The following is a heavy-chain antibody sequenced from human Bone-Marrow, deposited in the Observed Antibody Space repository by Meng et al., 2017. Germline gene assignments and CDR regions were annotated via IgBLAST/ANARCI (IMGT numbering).Heavy chain of an antibody. CDR2: IYYSGST. V-gene: IGHV4-30-4*01. J-gene: IGHJ4*02. CDR3: ARETISGIVVVPAAITS. Sequence: QVQLQESGPGLVKPSQPLSLTCTVSGGSISSGDYYWSWIRQPPGKGLEWIGYIYYSGSTYYNPSLKSRVTISVDTSKNQFSLKLSSVTAADTAVYYCARETISGIVVVPAAITSWGQGTLVTVSS. D-gene: IGHD2-2*01. CDR1: GGSISSGDYY.